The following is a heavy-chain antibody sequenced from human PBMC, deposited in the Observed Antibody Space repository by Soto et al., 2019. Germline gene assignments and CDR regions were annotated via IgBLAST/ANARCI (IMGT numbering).Heavy chain of an antibody. V-gene: IGHV1-69*13. Sequence: SVKVSCEASGGTFSSYAISWVRQAPGQGLEWMGGIIPIFGTANYAQKFQGRVTITADESTSTAYMELSSLRSEDTAVYYCASLSVVATPNYYYYYGMDVWGQGTTVTVSS. CDR2: IIPIFGTA. CDR1: GGTFSSYA. CDR3: ASLSVVATPNYYYYYGMDV. D-gene: IGHD2-15*01. J-gene: IGHJ6*02.